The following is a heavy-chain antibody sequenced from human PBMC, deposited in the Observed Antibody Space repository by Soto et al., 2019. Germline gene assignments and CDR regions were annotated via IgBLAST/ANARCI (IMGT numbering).Heavy chain of an antibody. CDR1: GFTFTGSE. CDR3: AREIVDAVTTAWSLDL. J-gene: IGHJ2*01. D-gene: IGHD4-17*01. CDR2: IGRGGDT. V-gene: IGHV3-13*01. Sequence: EVQLVESGGGLVQPGGSRRLPCEAPGFTFTGSELHWARKSTGKGLEWVSAIGRGGDTYYPDSVKGRFTISRENAKNSLYLQMNSLRDGDTAVYYCAREIVDAVTTAWSLDLWGRGTLVIVSS.